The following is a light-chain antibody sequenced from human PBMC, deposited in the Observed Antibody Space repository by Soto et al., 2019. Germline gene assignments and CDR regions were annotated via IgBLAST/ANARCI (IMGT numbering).Light chain of an antibody. CDR2: GAS. Sequence: IVLTQSPGTLSLSPGERANLSCGASQSMSNSNLAWHQQKPGQAPRLLIYGASNRATGIPDRFTGSGSGTDFTLTISRLEPEDFAPYYCQQYYSHELTFGGGTKVEIK. J-gene: IGKJ4*01. V-gene: IGKV3-20*01. CDR3: QQYYSHELT. CDR1: QSMSNSN.